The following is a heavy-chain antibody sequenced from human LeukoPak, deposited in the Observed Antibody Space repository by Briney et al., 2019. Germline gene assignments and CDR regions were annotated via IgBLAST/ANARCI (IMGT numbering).Heavy chain of an antibody. CDR2: ISGSGGST. Sequence: GVLRLSCAASGFTFSSYAMSWVRQAPGKGLEWVSAISGSGGSTYYADSVKGRFTISRDNSKNTLYLQMNSLRAEDTAVYYCARDAKLGGRIIPVSDAFDIWGQGTMVTVSS. CDR1: GFTFSSYA. J-gene: IGHJ3*02. V-gene: IGHV3-23*01. D-gene: IGHD3-10*01. CDR3: ARDAKLGGRIIPVSDAFDI.